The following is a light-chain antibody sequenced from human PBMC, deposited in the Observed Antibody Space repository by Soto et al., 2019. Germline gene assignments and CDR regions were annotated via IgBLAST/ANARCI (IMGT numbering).Light chain of an antibody. V-gene: IGKV3-20*01. J-gene: IGKJ2*01. CDR2: GIS. CDR1: QSVTTRY. Sequence: ESVLTQSPGTLSLSPGERATLSCRASQSVTTRYFAWYQKRPGQAPRPLIYGISNRATGIPDRFSGSGSGTDFTLTISRLEPEDFVVYYCQQYSSLPHTFGQGTKLEVK. CDR3: QQYSSLPHT.